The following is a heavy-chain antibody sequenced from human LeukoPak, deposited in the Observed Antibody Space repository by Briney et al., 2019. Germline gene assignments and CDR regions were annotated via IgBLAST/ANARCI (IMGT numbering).Heavy chain of an antibody. D-gene: IGHD2-8*01. V-gene: IGHV4-34*01. CDR2: INHSGST. CDR1: GGSFSGYY. J-gene: IGHJ5*02. CDR3: ARHGVWFDP. Sequence: PSETLSLTCAVYGGSFSGYYWSWIRQPPGKGLEWIGEINHSGSTNYNPSLKSRVIISVDTSKNQFSLKLSSVTAADTAVYYCARHGVWFDPWGQGTLVTVSS.